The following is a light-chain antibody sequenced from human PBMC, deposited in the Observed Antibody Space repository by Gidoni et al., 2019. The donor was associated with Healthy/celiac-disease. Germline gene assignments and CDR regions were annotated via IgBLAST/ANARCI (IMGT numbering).Light chain of an antibody. CDR2: EVS. Sequence: QSALTQPPSVSGSPGQSVTISCTGTSSDVGSYNRVSWYQQPPGTAPNLMIYEVSKRPSGVPDRFSGSKSGNTASLTISGLQAEDEADYYCSSYTSSSTSWVFGGGTKLTVL. J-gene: IGLJ3*02. CDR1: SSDVGSYNR. CDR3: SSYTSSSTSWV. V-gene: IGLV2-18*02.